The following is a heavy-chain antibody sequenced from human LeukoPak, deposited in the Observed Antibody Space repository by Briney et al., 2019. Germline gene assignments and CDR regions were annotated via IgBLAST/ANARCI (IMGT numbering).Heavy chain of an antibody. CDR2: INSDGSST. CDR1: GFTFSSYW. D-gene: IGHD4-17*01. Sequence: GGSLRLSCAASGFTFSSYWMHWVRQAPGKGLVWVSRINSDGSSTSYADSVRGRFTISRDNAKNTLYLQMNSLRAEDTAVYYCARGGTATYFDYWGQGTLVTVSS. V-gene: IGHV3-74*01. CDR3: ARGGTATYFDY. J-gene: IGHJ4*02.